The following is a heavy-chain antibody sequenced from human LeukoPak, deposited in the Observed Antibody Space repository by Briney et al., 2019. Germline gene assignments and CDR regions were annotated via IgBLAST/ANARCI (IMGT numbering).Heavy chain of an antibody. D-gene: IGHD2-15*01. Sequence: GESLKISCKGSGYSFTNYWIGWVRQMPGKGLEWMGIIYPGDSDTRYSPSFQGHVTISADKSISTAYLQWSSLKASDTAMYYCARRYCSGGSCYLYDYWGQGTLVTVSS. V-gene: IGHV5-51*01. J-gene: IGHJ4*02. CDR2: IYPGDSDT. CDR3: ARRYCSGGSCYLYDY. CDR1: GYSFTNYW.